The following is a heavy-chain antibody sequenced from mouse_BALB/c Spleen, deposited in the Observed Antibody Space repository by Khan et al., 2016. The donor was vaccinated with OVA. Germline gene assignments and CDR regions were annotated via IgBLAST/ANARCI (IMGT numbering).Heavy chain of an antibody. CDR2: IDPENGNT. J-gene: IGHJ3*01. CDR3: ARDGYSPGVAY. CDR1: GFNIQDYY. Sequence: VQLQQSGAELVRPGALVNLSCKASGFNIQDYYMHWVKQRPEQGLEWIGWIDPENGNTIYDPKFQGKASITLDTSSNTAYLQLSSLRSEDTAVDYCARDGYSPGVAYGGQGTLVTVSA. V-gene: IGHV14-1*02. D-gene: IGHD2-3*01.